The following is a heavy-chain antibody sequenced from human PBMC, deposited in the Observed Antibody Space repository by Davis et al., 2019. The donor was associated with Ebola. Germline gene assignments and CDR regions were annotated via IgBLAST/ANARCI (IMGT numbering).Heavy chain of an antibody. CDR3: ARDSWTYYDFWSGSTFRY. CDR1: GFTFSDYY. D-gene: IGHD3-3*01. Sequence: GGSLRLSCAASGFTFSDYYMSWIRQAPGKGLEWVSYISSSSSYTNYADSVKGRFTISRDNAKNSLYLQMNSLRAEDTAVYYCARDSWTYYDFWSGSTFRYWGQGTLVTVSS. CDR2: ISSSSSYT. V-gene: IGHV3-11*06. J-gene: IGHJ4*02.